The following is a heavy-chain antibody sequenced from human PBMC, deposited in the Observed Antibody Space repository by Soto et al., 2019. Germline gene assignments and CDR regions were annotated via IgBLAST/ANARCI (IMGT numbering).Heavy chain of an antibody. J-gene: IGHJ6*02. V-gene: IGHV1-2*02. CDR2: INPNSGGT. D-gene: IGHD4-17*01. Sequence: ASVKVSCKASGYTFTGYYMHWVRQAPGQGLEWMGWINPNSGGTNYAQKFQGRVTMTRDTSISTAYMELSRLRSDGTAVYYCAVSGVTVTTDAMDVWGQGTTVTVSS. CDR3: AVSGVTVTTDAMDV. CDR1: GYTFTGYY.